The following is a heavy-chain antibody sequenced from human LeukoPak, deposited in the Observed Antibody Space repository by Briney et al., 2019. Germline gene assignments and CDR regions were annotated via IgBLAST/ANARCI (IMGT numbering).Heavy chain of an antibody. Sequence: PGRSLRLSCAASGFTFSSYAMHWVRQAPGKGLEWVAVISYDGSNKYYADSVKGRFTISRDNSKNTLYLQMNSLRAEDTAVYYCARESAKGEAFDYWGQGTLVTVSS. D-gene: IGHD6-25*01. V-gene: IGHV3-30-3*01. CDR2: ISYDGSNK. J-gene: IGHJ4*02. CDR1: GFTFSSYA. CDR3: ARESAKGEAFDY.